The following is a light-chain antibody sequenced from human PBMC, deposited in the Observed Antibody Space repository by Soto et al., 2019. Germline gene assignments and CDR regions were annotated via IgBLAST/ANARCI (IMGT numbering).Light chain of an antibody. CDR1: SSYVGLYYY. V-gene: IGLV2-14*01. CDR3: SSYTSDRYYV. CDR2: AVS. J-gene: IGLJ1*01. Sequence: QSVLTQPASVSGSPGQSITISCTGTSSYVGLYYYVSWYQQHPGKAPQLMIYAVSNRPSGFSNRFSSSKSGNSASLFISGLQAEDEADYYCSSYTSDRYYVFGSGTKVTVL.